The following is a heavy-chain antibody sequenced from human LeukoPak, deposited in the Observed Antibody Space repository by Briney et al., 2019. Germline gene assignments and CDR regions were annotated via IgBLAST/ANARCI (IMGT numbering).Heavy chain of an antibody. V-gene: IGHV5-51*01. D-gene: IGHD3-3*01. CDR3: ARLFGITIFGGGFDP. J-gene: IGHJ5*02. Sequence: GESLKISCKGSGYSFTSYWIGWVRRMPGKDLVWMGVIFPGDSDTRYSPSFQGQVTISADKSNSTAYLRWSSLKASDTAMYYCARLFGITIFGGGFDPWGQGTLVTVSS. CDR2: IFPGDSDT. CDR1: GYSFTSYW.